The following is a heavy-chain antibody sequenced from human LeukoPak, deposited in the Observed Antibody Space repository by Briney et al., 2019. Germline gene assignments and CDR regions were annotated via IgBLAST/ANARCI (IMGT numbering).Heavy chain of an antibody. J-gene: IGHJ4*02. CDR3: AKGQELDDGVFDS. D-gene: IGHD1-1*01. CDR2: IRSNGDTT. CDR1: GFTFSSLA. Sequence: PGGSLRLSCTASGFTFSSLAMTWVRQAPGKGLEWVSTIRSNGDTTYNADSAKGRFTISTDNSKNTLYLELNSLRDEDTATLYCAKGQELDDGVFDSWGQGTMVTVSS. V-gene: IGHV3-23*01.